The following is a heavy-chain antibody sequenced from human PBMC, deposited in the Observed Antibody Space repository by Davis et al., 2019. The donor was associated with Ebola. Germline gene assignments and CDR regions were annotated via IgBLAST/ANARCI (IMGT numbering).Heavy chain of an antibody. CDR3: ARWSGGYCSGGSCYSREFDL. J-gene: IGHJ5*02. CDR1: GGSFSGDY. D-gene: IGHD2-15*01. CDR2: INHSGST. V-gene: IGHV4-34*01. Sequence: SETLSLTCAVYGGSFSGDYWGWIRQPPGTGLEWIGEINHSGSTNDNPSLTIPVTMSIAKSTNQFFLKLSSLTAADTAVYYCARWSGGYCSGGSCYSREFDLWGQGTQVTVSS.